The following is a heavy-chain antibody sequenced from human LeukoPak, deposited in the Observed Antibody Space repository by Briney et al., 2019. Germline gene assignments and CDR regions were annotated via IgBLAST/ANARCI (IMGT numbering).Heavy chain of an antibody. Sequence: GGSLTLSCAASGFTFSSYGMHWVRQAPGKGLEWVAVISYDGSNKYYADSVKGRFTISRDNSKNTLYLQMNSLRAEDTAVYYCARPVVGSLDAFDIWGQGTMVTVSS. CDR1: GFTFSSYG. CDR3: ARPVVGSLDAFDI. J-gene: IGHJ3*02. CDR2: ISYDGSNK. D-gene: IGHD1-26*01. V-gene: IGHV3-30*03.